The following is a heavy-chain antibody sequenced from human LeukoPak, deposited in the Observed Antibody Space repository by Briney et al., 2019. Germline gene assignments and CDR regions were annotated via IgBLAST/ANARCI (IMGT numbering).Heavy chain of an antibody. D-gene: IGHD6-13*01. J-gene: IGHJ4*02. CDR1: GFTFSSYA. V-gene: IGHV3-21*01. CDR2: ISSSSSYI. Sequence: PGRSLRLSCAASGFTFSSYAMHWVRQAPGKGLEWVSSISSSSSYIYYADSVKGRFTISRDNAKNSLYLQMNSLRAEDTAVYYCARDRAAAGFDYWGQGTLVTVSS. CDR3: ARDRAAAGFDY.